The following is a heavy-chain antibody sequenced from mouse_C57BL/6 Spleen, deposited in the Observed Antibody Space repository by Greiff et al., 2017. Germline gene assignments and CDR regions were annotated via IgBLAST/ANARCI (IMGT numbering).Heavy chain of an antibody. J-gene: IGHJ2*01. V-gene: IGHV2-3*01. D-gene: IGHD1-1*01. CDR2: IWGDGST. CDR3: AKNYYGRSLDY. Sequence: VKLVESGPGLVAPSPSLSITCTASGFSLTSYGVSWVRQPPGQGLEWLGVIWGDGSTNYHSALICRLSISEDNSKSKVFIKLSSLQADDTATYCCAKNYYGRSLDYWGQGTTLTVSS. CDR1: GFSLTSYG.